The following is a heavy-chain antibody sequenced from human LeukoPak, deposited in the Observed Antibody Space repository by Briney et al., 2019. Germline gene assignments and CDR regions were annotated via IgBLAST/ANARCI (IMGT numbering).Heavy chain of an antibody. D-gene: IGHD3-9*01. V-gene: IGHV4-31*03. CDR3: AREKTYFDWLEETYFDY. CDR2: IYYSGST. Sequence: PSETLSLTCTVSGGSISSGGYYWSWIRQHPGKGLEWIGYIYYSGSTYYNPSLKSRVTISVDTSKNQFSLKLSSVTAADTAVYYCAREKTYFDWLEETYFDYWGQGTLVTVSS. CDR1: GGSISSGGYY. J-gene: IGHJ4*02.